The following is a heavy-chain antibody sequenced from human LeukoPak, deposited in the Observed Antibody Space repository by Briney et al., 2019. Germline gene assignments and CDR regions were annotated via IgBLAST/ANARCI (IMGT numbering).Heavy chain of an antibody. CDR1: GGTFSSYA. CDR2: IIPIFGTA. J-gene: IGHJ6*03. D-gene: IGHD2-2*02. Sequence: SVKLSCKASGGTFSSYAISWARQAPGQGLEWMGGIIPIFGTANYAQKFQGRVTITADESTSTAYMELSSLRSEDTAVYYCARGSEGYCSSTSCYIYEGYYYYMDVWGKGTTVTVSS. CDR3: ARGSEGYCSSTSCYIYEGYYYYMDV. V-gene: IGHV1-69*13.